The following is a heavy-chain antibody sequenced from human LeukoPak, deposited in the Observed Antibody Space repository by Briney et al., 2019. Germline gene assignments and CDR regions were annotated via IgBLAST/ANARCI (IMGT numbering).Heavy chain of an antibody. V-gene: IGHV1-18*04. CDR2: ISAYDGNT. CDR3: ARGGIRDGMDV. D-gene: IGHD3-3*02. J-gene: IGHJ6*04. CDR1: GYTFTSYG. Sequence: GAAAKVSCKASGYTFTSYGFTCGPQALGQGREWVGWISAYDGNTNYAQKLQGRVTITTDTSTSTAYMELRSQRSDDTDVYYCARGGIRDGMDVWGKGTTVTVSS.